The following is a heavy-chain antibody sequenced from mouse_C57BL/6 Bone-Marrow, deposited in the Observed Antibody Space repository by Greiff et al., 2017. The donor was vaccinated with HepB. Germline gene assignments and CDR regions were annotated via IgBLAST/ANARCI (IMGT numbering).Heavy chain of an antibody. CDR2: ISDGGSYT. Sequence: DVMLVESGGGLVKPGGSLKLSCAASGFTFSSYAMSWVRQTPEKRLEWVATISDGGSYTYYPDNVKGRFTISRDNAKNNLYLQMSHLKSEDTAMYYCARLWSYYAMDYWGQGTSVTVSS. V-gene: IGHV5-4*03. J-gene: IGHJ4*01. D-gene: IGHD1-1*02. CDR1: GFTFSSYA. CDR3: ARLWSYYAMDY.